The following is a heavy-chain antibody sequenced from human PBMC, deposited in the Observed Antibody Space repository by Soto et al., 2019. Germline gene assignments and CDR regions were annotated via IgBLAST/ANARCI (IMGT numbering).Heavy chain of an antibody. J-gene: IGHJ1*01. D-gene: IGHD1-20*01. CDR1: GGTFSGYA. Sequence: QAQLMQSGAEVKKPGSSVKVSCKASGGTFSGYAINWVRQAPGQGLEWMGGIIPLLGITDYGQKFQGRITIAADESTGTAYMDLRGLRSEDTAVYYCARDPRSITGTTSSEDFQNWGQGTLVSVS. CDR3: ARDPRSITGTTSSEDFQN. CDR2: IIPLLGIT. V-gene: IGHV1-69*01.